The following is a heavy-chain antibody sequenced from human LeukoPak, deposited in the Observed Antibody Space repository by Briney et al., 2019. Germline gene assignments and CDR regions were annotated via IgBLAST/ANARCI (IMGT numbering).Heavy chain of an antibody. V-gene: IGHV3-23*01. D-gene: IGHD3-22*01. CDR3: AKALRWETYYYDSSGYYKGGGFDY. J-gene: IGHJ4*02. CDR1: GFTFSSYG. CDR2: ISGSGGST. Sequence: PGGSLRLSCAASGFTFSSYGMIWVRQAPGKGLEWVSGISGSGGSTYVADSVKGRFTVSRDNSKNTLYLQMNSLRAEDTAVYYCAKALRWETYYYDSSGYYKGGGFDYWGQGTLVTVSS.